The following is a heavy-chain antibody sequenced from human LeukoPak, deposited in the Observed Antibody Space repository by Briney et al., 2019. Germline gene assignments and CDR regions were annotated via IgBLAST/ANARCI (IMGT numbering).Heavy chain of an antibody. CDR2: IIPILGIA. D-gene: IGHD6-13*01. CDR1: GGTFSSYA. Sequence: GSSVKVSCKASGGTFSSYAISWVRQAPGQGLEWMGRIIPILGIANYAQKFQGRVTITADKSTSTAYMELSSLRSEDTAVYYCARDVVAAAGKTPYYYYYGMDVWGQGTTVTVSS. J-gene: IGHJ6*02. CDR3: ARDVVAAAGKTPYYYYYGMDV. V-gene: IGHV1-69*04.